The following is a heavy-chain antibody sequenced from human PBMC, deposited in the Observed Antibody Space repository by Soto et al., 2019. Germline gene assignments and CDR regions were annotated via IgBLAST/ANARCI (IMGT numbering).Heavy chain of an antibody. CDR2: ISGSGGST. CDR3: AKSVAAYYYYGMDV. J-gene: IGHJ6*02. V-gene: IGHV3-23*01. CDR1: GFTFSSYA. D-gene: IGHD2-15*01. Sequence: GGSLRLSCAASGFTFSSYAMSWVRQAPGKGLEWVSAISGSGGSTYYADSVKGRFTISRDNSKNTLYLQMNSLRAEDTAVYYCAKSVAAYYYYGMDVWGQGTTVTSP.